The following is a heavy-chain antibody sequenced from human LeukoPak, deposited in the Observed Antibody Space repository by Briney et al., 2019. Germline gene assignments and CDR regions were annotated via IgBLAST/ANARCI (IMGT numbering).Heavy chain of an antibody. V-gene: IGHV4-59*01. CDR3: AREKSPDYCSGASCYFDY. Sequence: PSETLSLTCTVSGGSISSYYWSWIRQPQGKGLEWIGYIYYSGSTNYNPSLKSRVTISVDTSKNQFSLKLSSVTAADTAVYYCAREKSPDYCSGASCYFDYWGQGTLVTVSP. CDR1: GGSISSYY. CDR2: IYYSGST. D-gene: IGHD2-15*01. J-gene: IGHJ4*02.